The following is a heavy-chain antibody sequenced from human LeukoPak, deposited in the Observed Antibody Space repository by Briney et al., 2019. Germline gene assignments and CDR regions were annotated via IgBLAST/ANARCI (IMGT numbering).Heavy chain of an antibody. CDR2: IYYSGST. D-gene: IGHD6-13*01. CDR1: GGFISSSSYY. CDR3: ARRAGYSSNLEH. Sequence: SETLSLTCTVSGGFISSSSYYWGWIRQPPGKGLEWIGSIYYSGSTYYNPSLKSRVTISVDTSKNQFSLKLSSVTAADTAVYYCARRAGYSSNLEHWGQGTLVTVSS. J-gene: IGHJ1*01. V-gene: IGHV4-39*01.